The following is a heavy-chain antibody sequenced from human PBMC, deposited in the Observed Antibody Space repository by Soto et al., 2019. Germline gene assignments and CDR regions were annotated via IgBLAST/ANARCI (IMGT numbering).Heavy chain of an antibody. J-gene: IGHJ5*02. Sequence: GASVKVSCKASENTFSTYLVHWVRQVHGQGLEWMGWHNGYNGQTEYSQKFQGRVTITRDTSAKTAYLELRSLTSEDTAVYYCPGPHERAGLGTWGQGTLVTVYS. CDR2: HNGYNGQT. CDR3: PGPHERAGLGT. CDR1: ENTFSTYL. V-gene: IGHV1-3*01.